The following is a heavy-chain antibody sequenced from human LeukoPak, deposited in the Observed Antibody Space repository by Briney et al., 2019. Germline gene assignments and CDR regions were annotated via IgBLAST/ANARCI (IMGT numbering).Heavy chain of an antibody. CDR2: IVVGAGNT. Sequence: SVEVSCKASGFTFSSSAIQWVRQTRGQRLEWIGWIVVGAGNTNYAQKLQERVTITRDMSTSTAYMELSSLRSEDTAVYYCAATISADTDYYGMDVWGQGTTVTVSS. V-gene: IGHV1-58*02. CDR1: GFTFSSSA. CDR3: AATISADTDYYGMDV. J-gene: IGHJ6*02. D-gene: IGHD6-13*01.